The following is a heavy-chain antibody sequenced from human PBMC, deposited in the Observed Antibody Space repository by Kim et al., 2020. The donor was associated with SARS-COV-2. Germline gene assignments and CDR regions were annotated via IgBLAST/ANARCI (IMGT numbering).Heavy chain of an antibody. J-gene: IGHJ4*02. Sequence: AAPVKGRFTISRDDSKNTLYLQMNSLKTGDTAVYYCTTDRWCSGGSCHWRWGQGTLVTVSS. CDR3: TTDRWCSGGSCHWR. V-gene: IGHV3-15*01. D-gene: IGHD2-15*01.